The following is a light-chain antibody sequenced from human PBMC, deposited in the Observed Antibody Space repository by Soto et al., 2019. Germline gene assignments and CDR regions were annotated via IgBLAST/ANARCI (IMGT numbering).Light chain of an antibody. CDR1: QSINNW. CDR3: QQYNSYRYT. J-gene: IGKJ2*01. Sequence: DFPMTQSPPTLSASVGDSVTITCRASQSINNWLAWYQQKPGKAPKVLIYDASNLESGVPSRFSGSGSGTELTLTISSLQPDDFANSYCQQYNSYRYTFGQGTKLEIK. V-gene: IGKV1-5*01. CDR2: DAS.